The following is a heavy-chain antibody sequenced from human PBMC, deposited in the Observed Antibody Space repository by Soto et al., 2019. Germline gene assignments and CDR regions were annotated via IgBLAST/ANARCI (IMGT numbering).Heavy chain of an antibody. V-gene: IGHV3-64*01. Sequence: EVHLEESGGGLVQPGGSPRLSCAASGFTFSSFALHWVRQAPGKGLEYVSAISTNGGSTYYANSVKGRFTISRDNSKNTLYLQMGSLRAEDLAVYYCARDRSWGVTTGNWYFDLWGRGTLVTVSS. CDR2: ISTNGGST. D-gene: IGHD4-17*01. CDR3: ARDRSWGVTTGNWYFDL. J-gene: IGHJ2*01. CDR1: GFTFSSFA.